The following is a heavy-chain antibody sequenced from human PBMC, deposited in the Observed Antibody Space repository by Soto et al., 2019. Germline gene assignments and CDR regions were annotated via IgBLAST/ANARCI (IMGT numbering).Heavy chain of an antibody. Sequence: QVQLVESGGGVVQPGRSLRLSCAASGFTFSTNGMLWVRQAPGKGLEWVAVISNDGNNQYYADSVKGRFTISRDNSKNTLYLQMNSLRAEDTAVYYCAKDPGYASSWSVAGSWGQGTLVTVSS. V-gene: IGHV3-30*18. CDR2: ISNDGNNQ. D-gene: IGHD6-13*01. CDR1: GFTFSTNG. J-gene: IGHJ5*02. CDR3: AKDPGYASSWSVAGS.